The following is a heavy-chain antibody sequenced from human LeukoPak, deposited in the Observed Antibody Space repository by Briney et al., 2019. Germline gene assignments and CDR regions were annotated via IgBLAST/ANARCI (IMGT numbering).Heavy chain of an antibody. CDR2: ISSSGSTI. CDR1: GFTFSDYY. CDR3: ARDLGSRPQQLVFYYYGMDV. Sequence: PGGSLRLSCAASGFTFSDYYMSWIRQAPGKGLEWVSYISSSGSTIYYADPVKGRFTISRDNAKNSLYLQMNSLRAEDTAVYYCARDLGSRPQQLVFYYYGMDVWGQGTTVTVSS. J-gene: IGHJ6*02. D-gene: IGHD6-6*01. V-gene: IGHV3-11*01.